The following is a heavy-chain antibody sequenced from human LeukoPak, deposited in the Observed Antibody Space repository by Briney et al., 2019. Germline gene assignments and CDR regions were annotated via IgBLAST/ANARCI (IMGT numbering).Heavy chain of an antibody. D-gene: IGHD3-22*01. CDR3: ARGRNRYDSSGYLLDY. Sequence: VASVKVSCKASGYTFTGYYMHWVRQAPGQGLEWMGWINPNSGGTNYAQKFQGRVTMTRDTSISTAYMELSRLRSDDTAVYYCARGRNRYDSSGYLLDYWGQGTLVTVSS. J-gene: IGHJ4*02. CDR2: INPNSGGT. CDR1: GYTFTGYY. V-gene: IGHV1-2*02.